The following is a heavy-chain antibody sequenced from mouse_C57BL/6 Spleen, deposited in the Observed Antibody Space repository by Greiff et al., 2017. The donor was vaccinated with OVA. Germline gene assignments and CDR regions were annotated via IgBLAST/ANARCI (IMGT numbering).Heavy chain of an antibody. CDR2: ISDGGSYT. Sequence: EVKLVESGGGLVKPGGSLKLSCAASGFTFSSYAMSWVRQTPEKRLEWVATISDGGSYTYYPDNVKGRFTISRDNTKNNLYLQMSHLKSEDTAMYYCARRPIYYGNWYFDVWGTGTTVTVSS. V-gene: IGHV5-4*03. CDR3: ARRPIYYGNWYFDV. D-gene: IGHD2-1*01. J-gene: IGHJ1*03. CDR1: GFTFSSYA.